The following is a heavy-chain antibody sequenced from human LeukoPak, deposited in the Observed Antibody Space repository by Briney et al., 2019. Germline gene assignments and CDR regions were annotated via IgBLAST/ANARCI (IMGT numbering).Heavy chain of an antibody. CDR2: IYPGDSDT. D-gene: IGHD3-3*01. CDR3: ARHRQYYDFWSGYYWFDP. CDR1: GYSFTSYW. Sequence: GESLKISCKGSGYSFTSYWIGWVRQMPGKGLEWMGIIYPGDSDTRYSPSFQGQVTISADKAISTAYLQWSSLKATDTATYYCARHRQYYDFWSGYYWFDPWGQGTLVTVSS. V-gene: IGHV5-51*01. J-gene: IGHJ5*02.